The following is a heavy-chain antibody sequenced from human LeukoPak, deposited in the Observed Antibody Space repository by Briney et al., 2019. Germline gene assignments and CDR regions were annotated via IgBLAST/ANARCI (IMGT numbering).Heavy chain of an antibody. CDR2: ISYDGSNK. Sequence: GGALRLSRADSGCTFSRYGMHWVRPAPGKGLGGVGVISYDGSNKYYADSVKGRFTISRDNSKNTLYLQMNSLRAEDTAVYYCAKEPYCSSTSCIGEYFQRWGQGTLVTVSS. CDR3: AKEPYCSSTSCIGEYFQR. J-gene: IGHJ1*01. D-gene: IGHD2-2*01. V-gene: IGHV3-30*18. CDR1: GCTFSRYG.